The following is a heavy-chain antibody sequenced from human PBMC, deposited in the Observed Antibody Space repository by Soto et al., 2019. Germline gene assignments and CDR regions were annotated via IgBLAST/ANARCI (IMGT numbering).Heavy chain of an antibody. V-gene: IGHV3-23*01. D-gene: IGHD3-3*01. CDR1: GFTLSNYA. Sequence: EVQMLESGGGLVQPGGSLRLSCAASGFTLSNYALSWVRQAPGKGLEWVSGISGSGDFTFDADSVRGRFTISRDNSMNTLYLHMNSLRVEDTAVYYCARGPTIFGVGVDAFDTWGQGTMATVSS. J-gene: IGHJ3*02. CDR2: ISGSGDFT. CDR3: ARGPTIFGVGVDAFDT.